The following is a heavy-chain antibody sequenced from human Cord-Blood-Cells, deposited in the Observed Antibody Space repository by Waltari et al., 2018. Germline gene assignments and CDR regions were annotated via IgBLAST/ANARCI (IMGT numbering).Heavy chain of an antibody. CDR3: AKPYDILTGYYDY. CDR1: GFTFSSYG. CDR2: ISYDGSNK. V-gene: IGHV3-30*18. J-gene: IGHJ4*02. Sequence: VQLVESGGGVVQPGRSLSLSCAASGFTFSSYGMHWVRQAPGKGLEWVAVISYDGSNKYYADSVKGRFTISRDNSKNTLYLQMNSLRAEDTAVYYCAKPYDILTGYYDYWGQGTLVTVSS. D-gene: IGHD3-9*01.